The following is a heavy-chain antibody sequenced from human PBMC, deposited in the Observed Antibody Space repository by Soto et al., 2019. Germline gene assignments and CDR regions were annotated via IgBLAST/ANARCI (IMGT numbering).Heavy chain of an antibody. V-gene: IGHV3-23*01. D-gene: IGHD2-15*01. Sequence: EVQLLESGGGLVQPGGSLRLSCAASGFTFSTNAMSWVRQAPGKGLEWVSVITYSGATTYYADSVKGRLTISRDNSKKTLYLQMNSLRAEDTAIYYCAKVKSSSYYPQYFDYWGQGTLVTVSS. J-gene: IGHJ4*02. CDR2: ITYSGATT. CDR3: AKVKSSSYYPQYFDY. CDR1: GFTFSTNA.